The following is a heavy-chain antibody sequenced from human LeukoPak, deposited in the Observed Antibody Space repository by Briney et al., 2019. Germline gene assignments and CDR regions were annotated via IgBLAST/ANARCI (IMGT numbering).Heavy chain of an antibody. J-gene: IGHJ4*02. V-gene: IGHV3-30-3*01. Sequence: GGSLRLSCAASGFTFSSYAMHWVRQAPGKGLEWVAVISYDGSNKYYADSVKGRFTISRDNSKNTLYLQMNSLRAEDTAVYYCAKAAGDSGYPGDFGYWGQGTLVTVSS. CDR3: AKAAGDSGYPGDFGY. CDR2: ISYDGSNK. CDR1: GFTFSSYA. D-gene: IGHD3-22*01.